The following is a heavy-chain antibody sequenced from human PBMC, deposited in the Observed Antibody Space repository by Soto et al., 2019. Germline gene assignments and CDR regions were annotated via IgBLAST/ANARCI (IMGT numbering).Heavy chain of an antibody. Sequence: ASVKVSCKASGYTFTSYYMHWVRQAPGQGLEWMGVINPHGGSTKYAQKFQGRVTMTRDTSRSTVYMELRSLRSDDTAMYYCARSSGGNFGIIIEGSNWFDPWGQGTLVTVSS. CDR2: INPHGGST. D-gene: IGHD3-3*01. J-gene: IGHJ5*02. CDR1: GYTFTSYY. CDR3: ARSSGGNFGIIIEGSNWFDP. V-gene: IGHV1-46*01.